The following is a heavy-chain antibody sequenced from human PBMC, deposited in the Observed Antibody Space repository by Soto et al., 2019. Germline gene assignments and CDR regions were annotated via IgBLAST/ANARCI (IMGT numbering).Heavy chain of an antibody. J-gene: IGHJ6*03. D-gene: IGHD4-17*01. CDR2: IWYDGSNK. CDR3: ARVTRGYGGYVHYYYYYMDV. Sequence: QVQLVECGGGVVQPGRSLRLSCGASGFTFSSYGMHWVRQAPGKGLEWVAVIWYDGSNKYYADSVKGRFTISRDNSKNTLYLQMNSLRAEDTAVYYCARVTRGYGGYVHYYYYYMDVWSKGTTVTVSS. V-gene: IGHV3-33*01. CDR1: GFTFSSYG.